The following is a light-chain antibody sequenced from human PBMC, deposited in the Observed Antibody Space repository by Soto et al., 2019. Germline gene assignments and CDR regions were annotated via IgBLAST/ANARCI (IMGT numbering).Light chain of an antibody. Sequence: EIVLTQSPGTLSLSPGERATLSCRASQSVTSTYLAWYQQKPGQPPRLLIYGASNRATGIPDRFSGSGSGTDFTLTISRLEPEDFTVYYCQQRSNWPTFGGGTKVEIK. J-gene: IGKJ4*01. CDR3: QQRSNWPT. CDR2: GAS. CDR1: QSVTSTY. V-gene: IGKV3D-20*02.